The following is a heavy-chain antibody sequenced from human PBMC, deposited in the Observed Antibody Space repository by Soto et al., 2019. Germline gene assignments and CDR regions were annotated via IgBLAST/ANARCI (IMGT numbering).Heavy chain of an antibody. J-gene: IGHJ5*02. CDR2: INHTGGT. V-gene: IGHV4-34*01. CDR3: ATRITVFGLLIPPFDP. Sequence: SETLSLTCAVYGGSVNGYYWNWIRQPSGKGLEWIGEINHTGGTHYNPSLKSRVTMSVDTSKNQFSLRLSSVTAADTAIYYCATRITVFGLLIPPFDPWGQGTQVTVSS. D-gene: IGHD3-3*01. CDR1: GGSVNGYY.